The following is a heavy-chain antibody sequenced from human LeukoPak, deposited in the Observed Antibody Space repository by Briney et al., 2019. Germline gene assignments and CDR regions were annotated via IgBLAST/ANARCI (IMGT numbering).Heavy chain of an antibody. CDR1: GFTFTFSDYY. J-gene: IGHJ4*02. V-gene: IGHV3-11*01. Sequence: GGSLRLSCAASGFTFTFSDYYMSWIRQAPGKGLEWVSFISSTGSTKYYADSVRGRFTISRDNAKNSLYLQMNSLRAEDTAVYYCAKDPPTVVGDYFDYWGQGTLVTVSA. CDR3: AKDPPTVVGDYFDY. CDR2: ISSTGSTK. D-gene: IGHD4-23*01.